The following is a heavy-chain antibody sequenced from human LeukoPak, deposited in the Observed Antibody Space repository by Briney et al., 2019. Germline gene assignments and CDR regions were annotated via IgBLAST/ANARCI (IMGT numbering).Heavy chain of an antibody. D-gene: IGHD6-13*01. CDR3: GSRIATAGSVDY. CDR2: IYSSGST. J-gene: IGHJ4*02. Sequence: GRSLRLSCAASGFSVSSNYMSWVRQAPGKGLEWVSVIYSSGSTYYADSVKGRFTISRDNSKNTLHLQMNTLRAEDTAVYYCGSRIATAGSVDYWGQGTQVTVSS. V-gene: IGHV3-53*01. CDR1: GFSVSSNY.